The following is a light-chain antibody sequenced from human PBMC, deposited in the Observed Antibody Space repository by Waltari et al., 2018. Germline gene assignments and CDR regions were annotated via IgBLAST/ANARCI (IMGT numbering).Light chain of an antibody. CDR2: DAS. CDR3: QQYNNFPFT. J-gene: IGKJ3*01. V-gene: IGKV1-5*01. CDR1: QSFGGP. Sequence: DIQMTQSPSTLSASVGDRVTITCRPSQSFGGPLAWFQQKPGKAPKLLIYDASTLEPGVPSRFSGSGSGTEFTLTVSSLQPDDFATCYCQQYNNFPFTFGPGTTV.